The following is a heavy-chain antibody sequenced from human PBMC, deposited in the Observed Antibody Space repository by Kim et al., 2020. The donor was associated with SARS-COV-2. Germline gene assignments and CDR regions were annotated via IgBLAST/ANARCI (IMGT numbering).Heavy chain of an antibody. V-gene: IGHV1-58*01. Sequence: NYAQKFQERVTITRDKSTSTAYMELSSLRSEVTAVYYCAACVSRYYYYGMDVWGPGTTVTVSS. D-gene: IGHD2-8*01. CDR3: AACVSRYYYYGMDV. J-gene: IGHJ6*02.